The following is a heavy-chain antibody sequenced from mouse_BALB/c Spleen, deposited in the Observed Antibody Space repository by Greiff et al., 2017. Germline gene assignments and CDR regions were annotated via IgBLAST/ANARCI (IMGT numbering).Heavy chain of an antibody. D-gene: IGHD1-2*01. Sequence: VMLVESGPGLVAPSQSLSITCTVSGFSLTGYGVNWVRQPPGKGLEWLGMIWGDGSTDYNSALKSRLSISKDNSKSQVFLKMNSLQTDDTARYYCARESNSLLRLRGFDYWGQGTTLTVSS. CDR3: ARESNSLLRLRGFDY. CDR1: GFSLTGYG. J-gene: IGHJ2*01. V-gene: IGHV2-6-7*01. CDR2: IWGDGST.